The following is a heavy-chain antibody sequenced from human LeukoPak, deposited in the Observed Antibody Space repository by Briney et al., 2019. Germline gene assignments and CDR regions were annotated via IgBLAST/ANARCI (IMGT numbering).Heavy chain of an antibody. V-gene: IGHV5-51*01. Sequence: GESLKISCKGSGYSFTSYWIGWVRQMPGKGLEWMGIIYPGDSDTRYSPSFQGQVTISADKSISTAYLQWSSLKASDTAMYYCARPRYNWNYRDAFDIWGQGTMVTVSS. CDR3: ARPRYNWNYRDAFDI. CDR2: IYPGDSDT. CDR1: GYSFTSYW. J-gene: IGHJ3*02. D-gene: IGHD1-7*01.